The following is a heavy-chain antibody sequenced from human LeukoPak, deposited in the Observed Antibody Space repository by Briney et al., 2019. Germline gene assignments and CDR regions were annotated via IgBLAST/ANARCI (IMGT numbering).Heavy chain of an antibody. J-gene: IGHJ4*02. CDR3: ARDNDNSVFDN. D-gene: IGHD3-22*01. V-gene: IGHV4-38-2*02. CDR1: GYSISSGYY. CDR2: IYHNGNT. Sequence: PSETLSLTCSVSGYSISSGYYWGWIRQPPGKGLDWIGSIYHNGNTYYNPSLKSRVTISVDTSKNHFSLKLSSVTAADTAVYYCARDNDNSVFDNWGQGTLVTVSS.